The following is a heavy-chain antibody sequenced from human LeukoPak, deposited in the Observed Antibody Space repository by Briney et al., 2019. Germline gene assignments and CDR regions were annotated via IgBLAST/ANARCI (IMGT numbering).Heavy chain of an antibody. CDR2: IRFSGTT. CDR1: GASINTGGYY. J-gene: IGHJ5*02. Sequence: SATLSLTCGAAGASINTGGYYGGWVRQYPGKGLEWISSIRFSGTTLYNPSFRGRVAISIDTSRNEFSLRVTSVTATDTAIYYCARQDDQDHGDPNWFDPWGQGILVTVSS. CDR3: ARQDDQDHGDPNWFDP. D-gene: IGHD4-17*01. V-gene: IGHV4-39*01.